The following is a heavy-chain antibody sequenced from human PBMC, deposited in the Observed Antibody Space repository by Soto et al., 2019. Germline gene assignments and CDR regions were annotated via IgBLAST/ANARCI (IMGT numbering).Heavy chain of an antibody. V-gene: IGHV3-23*01. CDR2: ISGSGDDT. Sequence: EVQLLESGGGLVQPGGSLGLSCVASGFTFSNYDMNWVRQAPGKGLEWVSHISGSGDDTDYADSVKGRFTISRDSSKNTLYLQMNSLRAEDTALYYCAKDRAVVGTRTSGGLDCWGQGTLVTVSS. D-gene: IGHD6-13*01. CDR1: GFTFSNYD. J-gene: IGHJ4*02. CDR3: AKDRAVVGTRTSGGLDC.